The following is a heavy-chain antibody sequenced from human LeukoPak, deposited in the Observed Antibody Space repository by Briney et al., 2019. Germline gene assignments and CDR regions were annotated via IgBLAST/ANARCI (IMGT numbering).Heavy chain of an antibody. CDR1: GGSMSGGGYY. D-gene: IGHD6-13*01. CDR3: ARALGSSWYWVDP. Sequence: SETLSLTCTVSGGSMSGGGYYWSWIRQYPGKGLEWIGYIHYSGSTYYNPSLKSRVTISVDTSKNQFSLKLSSVTAADTAVYCCARALGSSWYWVDPWGQGTLVVVSS. J-gene: IGHJ5*02. CDR2: IHYSGST. V-gene: IGHV4-31*03.